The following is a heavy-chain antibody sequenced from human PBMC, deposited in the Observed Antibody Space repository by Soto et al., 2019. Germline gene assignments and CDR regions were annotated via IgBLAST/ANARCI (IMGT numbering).Heavy chain of an antibody. V-gene: IGHV3-48*01. CDR2: ISSSSSTI. CDR1: GFTFSSYS. Sequence: EVQLVESGGGLVQPGGSLRLSCAASGFTFSSYSMNWVRQAPGKGLEWVSYISSSSSTIYYADSVKGRFTISRDNATNSLYLHINSPRAEDTAVYYCASASSSWNVALRVDYWGQGTLVTVAA. CDR3: ASASSSWNVALRVDY. D-gene: IGHD6-13*01. J-gene: IGHJ4*02.